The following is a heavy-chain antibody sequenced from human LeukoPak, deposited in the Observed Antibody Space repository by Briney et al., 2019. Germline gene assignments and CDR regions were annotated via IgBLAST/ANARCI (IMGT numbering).Heavy chain of an antibody. D-gene: IGHD3-3*01. CDR3: AKDITIFGVFYYFDY. J-gene: IGHJ4*02. Sequence: PGGPLRLSCAASGFTFSSYGMHWVRQAPGKGLEWVAFIRYDGSNKYYADSVKGRFTISRDNSKNTLYLQMNSLRAEDTAVYYCAKDITIFGVFYYFDYWGQGTLVTVSS. CDR2: IRYDGSNK. V-gene: IGHV3-30*02. CDR1: GFTFSSYG.